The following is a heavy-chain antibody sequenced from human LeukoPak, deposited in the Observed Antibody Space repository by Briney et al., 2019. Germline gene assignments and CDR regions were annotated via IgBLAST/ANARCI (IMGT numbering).Heavy chain of an antibody. D-gene: IGHD1-20*01. CDR1: GGSISSGPYY. Sequence: SETLSLTCTFSGGSISSGPYYWTWIRHVPGKGLEGIGYIYNSGSTYYNPSLRSRVTISVDTSKSQFSLKLSSVTAADTAVYYCARDNWNDDLPFDYWGQGTLVTVSS. CDR2: IYNSGST. CDR3: ARDNWNDDLPFDY. V-gene: IGHV4-31*03. J-gene: IGHJ4*02.